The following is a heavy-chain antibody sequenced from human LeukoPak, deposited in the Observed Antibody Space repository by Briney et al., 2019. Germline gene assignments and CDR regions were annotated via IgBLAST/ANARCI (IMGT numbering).Heavy chain of an antibody. CDR2: FSYSGST. V-gene: IGHV4-59*02. CDR3: ARMYSGTSYYFDY. J-gene: IGHJ4*02. Sequence: SETLALTCYGSGISVSSYYWIWIRQAPAKGLEWLGFFSYSGSTKYNPSLKSRVTMSVDTSKNQFSLKLNSVTAADTAVYYCARMYSGTSYYFDYWGQGTLVTVSS. CDR1: GISVSSYY. D-gene: IGHD1-26*01.